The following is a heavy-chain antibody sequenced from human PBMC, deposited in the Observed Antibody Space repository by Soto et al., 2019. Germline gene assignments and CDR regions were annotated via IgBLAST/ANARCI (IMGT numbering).Heavy chain of an antibody. CDR1: GGSFMSQA. D-gene: IGHD3-10*01. CDR2: IIPFSGTV. CDR3: ARGSYDSYAGFFGMDD. V-gene: IGHV1-69*13. J-gene: IGHJ6*02. Sequence: SVKVSCKTSGGSFMSQAISWVRQAPGQGPEWMGGIIPFSGTVTYTQRFQGRLTLTADEPTKTAYMELSSLRSEDTAVYYCARGSYDSYAGFFGMDDWGQGTKVTVSS.